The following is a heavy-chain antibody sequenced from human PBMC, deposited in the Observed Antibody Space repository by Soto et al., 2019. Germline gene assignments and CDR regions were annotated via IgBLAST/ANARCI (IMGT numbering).Heavy chain of an antibody. CDR2: ISKSGTTK. Sequence: GGSLRLSCVASGFMFSGDEMNWVRQAPGKGLGWVAYISKSGTTKYYADSVKGRFTISRDTAKNTIYLQMNSLRVEDTPVYYCAKDPRPDTSFDYLGQGTLVTVSS. CDR3: AKDPRPDTSFDY. J-gene: IGHJ4*02. D-gene: IGHD2-2*02. CDR1: GFMFSGDE. V-gene: IGHV3-48*03.